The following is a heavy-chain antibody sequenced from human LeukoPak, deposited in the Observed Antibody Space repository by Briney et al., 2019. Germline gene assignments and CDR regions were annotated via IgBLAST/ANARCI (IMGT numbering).Heavy chain of an antibody. CDR1: GGTFSSYA. Sequence: ASVKASCKASGGTFSSYAISWVRQAPGQGLEWMGGIIPIFGTANYAQKFQGRVTITADESTSTAYMELSSLRSEDTAVYYCARGSRDGYNFRLPFDYWGQGTLVTVSS. J-gene: IGHJ4*02. V-gene: IGHV1-69*13. CDR2: IIPIFGTA. CDR3: ARGSRDGYNFRLPFDY. D-gene: IGHD5-24*01.